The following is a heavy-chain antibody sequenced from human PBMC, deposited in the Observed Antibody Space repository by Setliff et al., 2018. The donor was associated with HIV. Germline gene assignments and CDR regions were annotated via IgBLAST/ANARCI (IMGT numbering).Heavy chain of an antibody. CDR3: ARLGSGWSDSYYYAMDV. J-gene: IGHJ6*02. CDR2: ISPYNGHT. Sequence: ASVKVSCKASGYTFLTYGISWVRQAPGHGLGWMGWISPYNGHTNYAQNFQGRVTMTTDTSTSRAYMDLRSLRSDDTAAYFCARLGSGWSDSYYYAMDVWGQGTTVTVSS. CDR1: GYTFLTYG. V-gene: IGHV1-18*01. D-gene: IGHD6-19*01.